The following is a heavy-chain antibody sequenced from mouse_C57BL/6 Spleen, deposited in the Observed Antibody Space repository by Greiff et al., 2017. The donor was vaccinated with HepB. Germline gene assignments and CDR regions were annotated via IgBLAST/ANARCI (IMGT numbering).Heavy chain of an antibody. CDR1: GYTFTSYW. D-gene: IGHD4-1*02. CDR2: IHPNSGST. Sequence: QVQLQQPGAELVKPGASVKLSCKASGYTFTSYWMHWVKQRPGQGLEWIGMIHPNSGSTNYNEKFKSKATLTVDKSSSTAYMQLSSLTSEDSAVYYCANWDERFYYAMDYWGQGTSVTVSS. V-gene: IGHV1-64*01. J-gene: IGHJ4*01. CDR3: ANWDERFYYAMDY.